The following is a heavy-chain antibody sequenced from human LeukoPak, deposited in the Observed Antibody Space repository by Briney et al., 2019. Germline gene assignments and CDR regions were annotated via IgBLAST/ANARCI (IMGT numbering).Heavy chain of an antibody. CDR1: GGSISSSSYY. CDR2: IYTSGST. D-gene: IGHD3-10*01. V-gene: IGHV4-61*02. CDR3: VRGPYGSSISNWFDP. Sequence: PSETLSLTCTVSGGSISSSSYYWGWIRQPAGKGLEWIGRIYTSGSTNYNPSLKSRLSMSVDTPNKQFSLNLRSVTAADTAVYYCVRGPYGSSISNWFDPWGQGLLVTVSS. J-gene: IGHJ5*02.